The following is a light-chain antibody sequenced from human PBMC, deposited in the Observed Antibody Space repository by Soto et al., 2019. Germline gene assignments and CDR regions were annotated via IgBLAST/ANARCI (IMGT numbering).Light chain of an antibody. J-gene: IGKJ2*01. CDR1: QSVSSY. CDR2: DAS. CDR3: QQRSNWWYT. V-gene: IGKV3-11*01. Sequence: EIVLTQSPATLSLSPGERATLSCRASQSVSSYLAWYQQKPGQAPRLLIYDASNRATGIPARFSGSGSGTDFTLTISSLEPEDFAVYYCQQRSNWWYTSCQGTKLEIK.